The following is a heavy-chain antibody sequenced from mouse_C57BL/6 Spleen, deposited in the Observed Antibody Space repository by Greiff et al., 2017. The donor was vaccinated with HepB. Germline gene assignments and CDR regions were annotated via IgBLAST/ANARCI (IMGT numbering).Heavy chain of an antibody. D-gene: IGHD2-4*01. CDR3: ARDPSYDYGDAMDY. Sequence: EVKLMESGGGLVKPGGSLKLSCAASGFTFSSYAMSWVRQTPEKRLEWVATISDGGSYTYYPDNVKGRFTISRDNAKNNLYLQMSHLKSEYTAVYYCARDPSYDYGDAMDYWGQGTSVTVSS. CDR1: GFTFSSYA. J-gene: IGHJ4*01. V-gene: IGHV5-4*01. CDR2: ISDGGSYT.